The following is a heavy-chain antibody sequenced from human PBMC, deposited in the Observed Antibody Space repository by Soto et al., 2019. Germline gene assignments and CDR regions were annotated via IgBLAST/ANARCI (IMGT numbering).Heavy chain of an antibody. CDR3: ASHYYGSGSYYRTDEDY. CDR1: GGSISSSSYY. D-gene: IGHD3-10*01. CDR2: IYYSGST. J-gene: IGHJ4*02. V-gene: IGHV4-39*01. Sequence: KPSETLSLTCTVSGGSISSSSYYWGWIRQPPGKGLEWIGSIYYSGSTYYNPSLKSRLTISVDTSKNQFSLELSSVTAADTAVYYCASHYYGSGSYYRTDEDYWGQGTLVTAPQ.